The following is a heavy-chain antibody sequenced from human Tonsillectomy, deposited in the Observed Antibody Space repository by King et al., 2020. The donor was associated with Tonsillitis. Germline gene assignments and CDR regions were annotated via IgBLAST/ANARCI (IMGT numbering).Heavy chain of an antibody. CDR3: TTQLYYGSGSREAQGLDY. CDR1: GFTFSNAW. J-gene: IGHJ4*02. Sequence: VQLVESGGGLVKPGGSLRLSCAASGFTFSNAWMSWVRQAPGKGLEWVGRIKSKTDGGTTDYAAPVKGRFTISRDDSKNTLYLQMNSLKTEDTAVYYCTTQLYYGSGSREAQGLDYWGQGTLVTVSS. V-gene: IGHV3-15*01. D-gene: IGHD3-10*01. CDR2: IKSKTDGGTT.